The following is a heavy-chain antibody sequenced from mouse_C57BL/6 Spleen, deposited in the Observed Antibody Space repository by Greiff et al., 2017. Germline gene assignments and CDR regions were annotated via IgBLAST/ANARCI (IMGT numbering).Heavy chain of an antibody. CDR2: IYWDVDK. CDR1: GFSLSTSGMG. D-gene: IGHD6-1*01. J-gene: IGHJ4*01. Sequence: VKLVESGPGILQSSQTLSLTCSFSGFSLSTSGMGVSWIRQPSGKGLEWLAHIYWDVDKRYNPSLKSRLTISKDTSRNQVFLKITSVDTADTATYYCARRPSPPYAMDYWGQGTSVTVSS. CDR3: ARRPSPPYAMDY. V-gene: IGHV8-12*01.